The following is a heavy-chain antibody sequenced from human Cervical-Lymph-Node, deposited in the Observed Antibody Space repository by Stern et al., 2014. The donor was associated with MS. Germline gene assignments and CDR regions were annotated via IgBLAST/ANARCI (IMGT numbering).Heavy chain of an antibody. CDR3: ARGMDSSSSNFDY. CDR2: IYYSGST. D-gene: IGHD6-6*01. J-gene: IGHJ4*02. Sequence: QLQLQESGPGLVKPSQTLSLTCTVSGGSISSGDYYWSWIRQPPGKGLAWIGYIYYSGSTYYNPSLKSRVTISVDTSKNQFSLKLSSVTAADTAVYYCARGMDSSSSNFDYWGQGTLVTVSS. V-gene: IGHV4-30-4*01. CDR1: GGSISSGDYY.